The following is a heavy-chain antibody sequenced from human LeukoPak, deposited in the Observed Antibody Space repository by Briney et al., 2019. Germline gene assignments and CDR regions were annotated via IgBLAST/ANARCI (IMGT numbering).Heavy chain of an antibody. J-gene: IGHJ4*02. CDR2: INQDGGKK. D-gene: IGHD3-9*01. CDR1: GFFFSGYW. V-gene: IGHV3-7*03. Sequence: PGGSLRLSCAGSGFFFSGYWMTWVRQAPGKLLEWVANINQDGGKKYYADSVKGRFTISRDDAKNSLYLQMNSLRVEDTAIYYCARGRYFDWLFDYWGQGTLVTVSS. CDR3: ARGRYFDWLFDY.